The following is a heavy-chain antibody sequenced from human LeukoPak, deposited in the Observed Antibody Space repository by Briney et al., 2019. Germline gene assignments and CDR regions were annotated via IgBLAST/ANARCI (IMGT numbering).Heavy chain of an antibody. CDR2: INPNSGGT. Sequence: GASVKVSCKASGYTFTGYYMHWVRQAPGQGLEWMGWINPNSGGTNYAQKSQGRVTMTRDTSISTAYMELSRLRSDDTAVYYCAAEANSGSYAPNAFDIWGQGTMVTVSS. CDR3: AAEANSGSYAPNAFDI. V-gene: IGHV1-2*02. CDR1: GYTFTGYY. D-gene: IGHD1-26*01. J-gene: IGHJ3*02.